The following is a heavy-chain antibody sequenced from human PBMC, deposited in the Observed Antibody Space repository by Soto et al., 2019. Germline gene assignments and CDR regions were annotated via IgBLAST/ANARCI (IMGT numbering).Heavy chain of an antibody. CDR1: GFSFSIFG. V-gene: IGHV3-33*01. Sequence: QVHLVESGGGVVQPGTSLRLSCAASGFSFSIFGMHWVRQAPGKGLEWVAGIWYDGSNKYYADSVKGRFSISRDNSQDALSLQMTSLRAEDTAVYYCARDANDEYGADRGGFGCWGQGALVTVSS. CDR2: IWYDGSNK. J-gene: IGHJ4*02. CDR3: ARDANDEYGADRGGFGC. D-gene: IGHD1-1*01.